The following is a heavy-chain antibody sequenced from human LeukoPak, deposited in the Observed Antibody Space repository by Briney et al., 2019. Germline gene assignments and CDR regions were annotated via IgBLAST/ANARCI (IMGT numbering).Heavy chain of an antibody. CDR3: ARAPLTTATSDYFDL. CDR1: GGSISTNDYF. Sequence: SQTLSLTCTVSGGSISTNDYFWSWIRQSPEKGLEWIGYIHYSGITKSNPSLESRLTLSVDTSKNQLSLRLTSVTAADTAVYYCARAPLTTATSDYFDLWGLGTLVTVSS. J-gene: IGHJ4*02. CDR2: IHYSGIT. D-gene: IGHD4-17*01. V-gene: IGHV4-30-4*01.